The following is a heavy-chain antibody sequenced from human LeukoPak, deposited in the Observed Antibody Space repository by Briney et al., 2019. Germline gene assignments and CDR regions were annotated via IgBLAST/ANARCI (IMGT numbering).Heavy chain of an antibody. J-gene: IGHJ4*02. D-gene: IGHD3-3*01. V-gene: IGHV3-7*01. CDR1: GFTFSSYS. Sequence: GGSLRLSCAASGFTFSSYSMNWVRQAPGKGLEGVANIKRDGSEKYYVDSVKGRFTISRDNAKNSLYLQMNSLRAEDTAVYYCARDRNTDFWSGYYTNYFDYWGQGTLVTVSS. CDR3: ARDRNTDFWSGYYTNYFDY. CDR2: IKRDGSEK.